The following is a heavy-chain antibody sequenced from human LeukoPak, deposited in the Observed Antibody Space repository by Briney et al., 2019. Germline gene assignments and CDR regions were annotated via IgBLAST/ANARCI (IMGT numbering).Heavy chain of an antibody. Sequence: SETLSLTCTVSGGSISSSSYYWGWIRQPPGKGLEWIGSIYYSGSTYYNPSLKSRVTISVDTSKNQFSLKLSSVTAADTAVYYCARGGSKYLPDDAFHIWGQGSLVTVSS. CDR1: GGSISSSSYY. J-gene: IGHJ3*02. CDR2: IYYSGST. V-gene: IGHV4-39*01. CDR3: ARGGSKYLPDDAFHI. D-gene: IGHD3-16*01.